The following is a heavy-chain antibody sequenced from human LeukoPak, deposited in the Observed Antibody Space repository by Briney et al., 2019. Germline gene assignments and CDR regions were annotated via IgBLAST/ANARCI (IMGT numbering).Heavy chain of an antibody. CDR3: ARGDYSPIFDY. J-gene: IGHJ4*02. D-gene: IGHD4-11*01. V-gene: IGHV4-34*01. CDR1: GGSFSGYY. Sequence: SETLSLTCAVYGGSFSGYYWSWFRQPPGKGLEWIGEINHSGSTNYNPSLKSRVTISVDTSKNQFSLKLSSVTAADTAVYYCARGDYSPIFDYWGQGTLVTVSS. CDR2: INHSGST.